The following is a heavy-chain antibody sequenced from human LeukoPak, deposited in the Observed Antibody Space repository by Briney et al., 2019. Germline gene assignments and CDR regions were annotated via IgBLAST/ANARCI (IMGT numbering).Heavy chain of an antibody. CDR3: ARDREDDSSGYYPSY. J-gene: IGHJ4*02. CDR2: INPSGGST. D-gene: IGHD3-22*01. V-gene: IGHV1-46*01. CDR1: GYTFTSYY. Sequence: GASVKVSCKASGYTFTSYYMHWVRQAPGQGLEWMGIINPSGGSTSYAQKFQGRVTMTRDTSTSTVYMELSSLRSEDTAVYYCARDREDDSSGYYPSYWGQGTLVTVSS.